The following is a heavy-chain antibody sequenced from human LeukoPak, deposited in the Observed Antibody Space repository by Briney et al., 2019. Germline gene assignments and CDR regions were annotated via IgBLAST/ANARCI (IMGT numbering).Heavy chain of an antibody. CDR1: GYTFTSYG. CDR2: ISAYNGNT. V-gene: IGHV1-18*01. Sequence: ASVKVSCKASGYTFTSYGISWVRQAPGQGLEWMGWISAYNGNTNYAQKLQGRVTMTTDTSTSTAYMELRSLRSDDTAVYYCARDKGITMIVVPHPLDYWGQGTLVTASS. CDR3: ARDKGITMIVVPHPLDY. J-gene: IGHJ4*02. D-gene: IGHD3-22*01.